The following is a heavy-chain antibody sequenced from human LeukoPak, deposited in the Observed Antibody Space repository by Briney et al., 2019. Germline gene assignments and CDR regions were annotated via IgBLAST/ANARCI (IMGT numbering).Heavy chain of an antibody. Sequence: ASVKVSCKAARYTFTGYYMHSVRQAPGQGLEWMGWINPNSGDTKYAQKLLGMVTITRDTSISTEYMGLTRLRSDDSAVDYCARGETEETGTRPDAFDIWAQGKMVIVSS. J-gene: IGHJ3*02. CDR2: INPNSGDT. CDR1: RYTFTGYY. D-gene: IGHD6-13*01. CDR3: ARGETEETGTRPDAFDI. V-gene: IGHV1-2*02.